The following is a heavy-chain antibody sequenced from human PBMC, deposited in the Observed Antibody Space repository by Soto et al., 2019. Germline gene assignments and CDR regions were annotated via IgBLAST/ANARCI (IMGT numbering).Heavy chain of an antibody. J-gene: IGHJ4*02. V-gene: IGHV1-69*05. CDR1: GGTFSSYR. D-gene: IGHD5-18*01. Sequence: GASVKVSCKASGGTFSSYRINWVRQAPGQGLEWVGGIVPIYRTADYAQKFQGRVTMTRDTSTSTVYMELSSLRSEDTAVYYCARENGYSYGPLDYWGQGTLVTVSS. CDR3: ARENGYSYGPLDY. CDR2: IVPIYRTA.